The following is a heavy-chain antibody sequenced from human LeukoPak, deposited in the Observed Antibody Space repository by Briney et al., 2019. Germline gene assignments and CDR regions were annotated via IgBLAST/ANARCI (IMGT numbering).Heavy chain of an antibody. CDR3: AKVQEMDTILPPFHY. D-gene: IGHD5-24*01. V-gene: IGHV3-23*01. Sequence: GGSLRLSCSAARFKFSGYAMSWVRQAPGKGLEWVSAISGSGGNTFYADSVKGRFTISRDNSKNTLYLQVNSLRAADTAIYYCAKVQEMDTILPPFHYWGQGTLVTVSS. CDR1: RFKFSGYA. J-gene: IGHJ4*02. CDR2: ISGSGGNT.